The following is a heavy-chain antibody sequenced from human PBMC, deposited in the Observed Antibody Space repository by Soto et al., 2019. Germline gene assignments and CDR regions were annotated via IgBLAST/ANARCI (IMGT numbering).Heavy chain of an antibody. CDR1: GGTFSSYA. J-gene: IGHJ6*02. CDR2: IIPIFGTA. V-gene: IGHV1-69*13. CDR3: AIRGDRGYYYYYYGMDV. Sequence: SVKVSCKASGGTFSSYAISWVRQAPGQGLEWMGGIIPIFGTANYAQKFQGRVTITADESTSTAYMELSSLRSEDTAVYYCAIRGDRGYYYYYYGMDVWGQGTTVTSP. D-gene: IGHD2-21*02.